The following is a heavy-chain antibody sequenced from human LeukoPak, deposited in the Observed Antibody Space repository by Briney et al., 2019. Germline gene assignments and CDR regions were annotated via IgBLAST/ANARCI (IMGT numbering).Heavy chain of an antibody. Sequence: GGSLRLSCAVSGFTFSGSGMHWVRQAPGKGLEWVAVIWYDRSKKYYADSVKGRFTISRDDSKNTLYLQMNTLRADDTAVYYCARDFGVGPYYFDYWGQGTLVTVSS. J-gene: IGHJ4*02. V-gene: IGHV3-33*01. CDR3: ARDFGVGPYYFDY. CDR2: IWYDRSKK. D-gene: IGHD3-16*01. CDR1: GFTFSGSG.